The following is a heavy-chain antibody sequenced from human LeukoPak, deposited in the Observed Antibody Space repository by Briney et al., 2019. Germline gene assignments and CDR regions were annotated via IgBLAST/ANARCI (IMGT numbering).Heavy chain of an antibody. CDR3: AREVVDTAMVPAVDYFDY. V-gene: IGHV4-4*07. D-gene: IGHD5-18*01. CDR1: GGSISSYY. Sequence: PSETLSLTCTGSGGSISSYYWSWIRQPAGKGLEWIGRIYTSGSTNYNPSLKSRVTMPVDTSKNQFSLKLSSVTAADTAVYYCAREVVDTAMVPAVDYFDYWGQGTLVTVSS. J-gene: IGHJ4*02. CDR2: IYTSGST.